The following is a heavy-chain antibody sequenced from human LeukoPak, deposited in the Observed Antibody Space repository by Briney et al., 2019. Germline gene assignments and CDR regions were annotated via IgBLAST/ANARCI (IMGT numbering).Heavy chain of an antibody. CDR1: GFTFSSYE. D-gene: IGHD3-10*02. Sequence: GGSLRLSCAASGFTFSSYEMNWVRQAPGKGLEWVSYISVSNYATYYADSVKGRFTISRDNAKNSLYLQMNSLRAEDTAVYYCAELGITMIGGVWGKGTTVTISS. CDR3: AELGITMIGGV. V-gene: IGHV3-48*03. J-gene: IGHJ6*04. CDR2: ISVSNYAT.